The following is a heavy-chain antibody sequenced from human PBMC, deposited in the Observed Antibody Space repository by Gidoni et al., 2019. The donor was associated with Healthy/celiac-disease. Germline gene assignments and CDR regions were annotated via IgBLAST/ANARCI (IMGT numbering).Heavy chain of an antibody. CDR2: INHSGST. CDR3: ARGVHLAAAPGLSSY. D-gene: IGHD6-13*01. J-gene: IGHJ4*02. CDR1: GGSFSGYY. Sequence: QVQLQQWGAGLLKPSETLSLTCAVYGGSFSGYYWSWIRQPPGKGLEWIGEINHSGSTNYNPSLKSRVTISVDTSKNQFSLKLNSVTAADTAVYYCARGVHLAAAPGLSSYWGQGTLVTVSS. V-gene: IGHV4-34*01.